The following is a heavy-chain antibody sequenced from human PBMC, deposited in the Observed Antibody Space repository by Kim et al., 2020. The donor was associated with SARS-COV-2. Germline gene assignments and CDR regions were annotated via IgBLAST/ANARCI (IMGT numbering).Heavy chain of an antibody. D-gene: IGHD3-10*01. V-gene: IGHV3-7*03. Sequence: GGSLRLSCAASGFTFSSYWMSWVRQAPGKGLEWVANIKQDGSEKYYVDSVKCRFTISRDNAKNSLYLQMNSLRAEDTAVYYCARDMGYYYYYGMDVWGQGTTVTVAS. CDR1: GFTFSSYW. J-gene: IGHJ6*02. CDR3: ARDMGYYYYYGMDV. CDR2: IKQDGSEK.